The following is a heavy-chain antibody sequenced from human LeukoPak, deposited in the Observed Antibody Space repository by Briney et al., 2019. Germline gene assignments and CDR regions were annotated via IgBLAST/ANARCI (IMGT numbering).Heavy chain of an antibody. CDR1: GFTFSSYS. D-gene: IGHD2-15*01. V-gene: IGHV3-21*01. J-gene: IGHJ4*02. CDR3: ARAPPGYCSGGSCYLDY. CDR2: ISSSSSYI. Sequence: GGSLRLSCAASGFTFSSYSMNWVRQAPGKGLEWVSSISSSSSYIYYADSVKGRFTISRDNAKNSLYLQMNSLRAEDTVVYYCARAPPGYCSGGSCYLDYWGQGTLVTVSS.